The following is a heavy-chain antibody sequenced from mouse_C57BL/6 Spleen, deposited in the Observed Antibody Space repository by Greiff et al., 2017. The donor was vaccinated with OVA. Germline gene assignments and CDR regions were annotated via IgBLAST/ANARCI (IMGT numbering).Heavy chain of an antibody. D-gene: IGHD4-1*01. CDR3: ARGGTVYAMDY. Sequence: EVMLVESGGGLVKPGGSLKLSCAASGFTFSDYGMHWVRQAPEKGLEWVAYISSGSSTIYYADTVKGRFTISRDNAKNTLFLQMTSLRSEDTAMYYCARGGTVYAMDYWGQGTSVTVSS. J-gene: IGHJ4*01. CDR2: ISSGSSTI. V-gene: IGHV5-17*01. CDR1: GFTFSDYG.